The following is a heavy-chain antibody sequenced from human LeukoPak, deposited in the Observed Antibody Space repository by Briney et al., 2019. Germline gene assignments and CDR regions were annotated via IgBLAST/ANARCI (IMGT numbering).Heavy chain of an antibody. CDR1: GYTFTSYA. D-gene: IGHD3-22*01. J-gene: IGHJ4*02. Sequence: ASVKVSCKASGYTFTSYAMHWVRQAPGQRLEWMGWINAGNGNTKYSQKFQGRVTITADESTSTAYMELSSLGSEDTAVYYCARGSWDYDSSGYYYAIDYWGQGTLVTVSS. CDR2: INAGNGNT. V-gene: IGHV1-3*01. CDR3: ARGSWDYDSSGYYYAIDY.